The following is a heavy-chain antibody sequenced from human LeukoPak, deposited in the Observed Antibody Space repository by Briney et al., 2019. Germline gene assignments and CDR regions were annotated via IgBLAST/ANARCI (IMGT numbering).Heavy chain of an antibody. V-gene: IGHV3-74*01. CDR1: GFTFSSYA. J-gene: IGHJ4*02. D-gene: IGHD5-18*01. Sequence: GGSLRLSCAASGFTFSSYAMSWVRQAPGKGLVWVSRINSDGSSTSYADSVKSRFTISRDNAKNTLYLQMNSLRAEDTAVYYCARELSTSYGYVDWGQGTLVTVSS. CDR2: INSDGSST. CDR3: ARELSTSYGYVD.